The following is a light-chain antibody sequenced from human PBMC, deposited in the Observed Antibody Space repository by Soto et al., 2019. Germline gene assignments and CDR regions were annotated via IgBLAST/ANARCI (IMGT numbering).Light chain of an antibody. CDR3: QQLNSYPFT. J-gene: IGKJ3*01. CDR2: AAS. V-gene: IGKV1-9*01. CDR1: QGITNY. Sequence: DIQLTQSPSFLSASVGDRVIITCRASQGITNYLAWYQQKPGKAPKLLVYAASTLQSGVPSRFSGSGSGTAFTLTLSSLQPEDFATNYCQQLNSYPFTFGPGTKVDI.